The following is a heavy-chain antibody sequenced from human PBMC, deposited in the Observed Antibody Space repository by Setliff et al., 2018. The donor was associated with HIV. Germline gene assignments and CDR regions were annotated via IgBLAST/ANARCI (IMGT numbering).Heavy chain of an antibody. CDR2: IYYSGST. CDR1: GGSISSSSYY. J-gene: IGHJ3*01. CDR3: ARGWGHDGFDF. Sequence: SETLSLICTVSGGSISSSSYYWGWIRQPPGKGLEWIGSIYYSGSTYYNPSLKSRVTISVDTSKNQFFLKLSSVNAADTAVYYCARGWGHDGFDFWGQGTMVTVSS. D-gene: IGHD6-19*01. V-gene: IGHV4-39*01.